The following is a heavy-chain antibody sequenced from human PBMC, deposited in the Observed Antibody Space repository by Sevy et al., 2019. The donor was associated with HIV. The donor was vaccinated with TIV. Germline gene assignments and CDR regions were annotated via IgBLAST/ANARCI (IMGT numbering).Heavy chain of an antibody. Sequence: GGSLRLSCAASGFTFSKYSMSWIRQTPGKGLEWVSTFSFGCGKINYADSVKGRFTISRDDSRNKFYLQMNSLRAQDTAINYCAREGCTKPHDHWGQGTVITVSS. CDR3: AREGCTKPHDH. D-gene: IGHD2-8*01. CDR2: FSFGCGKI. CDR1: GFTFSKYS. J-gene: IGHJ4*02. V-gene: IGHV3-23*01.